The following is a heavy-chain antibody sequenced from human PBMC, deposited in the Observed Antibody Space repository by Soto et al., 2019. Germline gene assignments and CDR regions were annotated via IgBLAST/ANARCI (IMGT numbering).Heavy chain of an antibody. CDR1: GGSISSSSYY. Sequence: SETLSLTCTVSGGSISSSSYYWGWIRQPPGKGLEWIGSIYYSGSTYYNPSLKSRVTISVDTSKNQFSLKLSSVTAADTAVYYCARHREDYGSGRLWSHFDYWCQGILVTVSS. V-gene: IGHV4-39*01. CDR3: ARHREDYGSGRLWSHFDY. D-gene: IGHD3-10*01. CDR2: IYYSGST. J-gene: IGHJ4*02.